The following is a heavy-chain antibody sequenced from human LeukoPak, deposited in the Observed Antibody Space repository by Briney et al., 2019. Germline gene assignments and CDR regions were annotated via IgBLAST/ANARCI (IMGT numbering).Heavy chain of an antibody. D-gene: IGHD3-9*01. V-gene: IGHV3-30*02. CDR2: IRNDGTIK. CDR1: GFTFSTYG. J-gene: IGHJ4*02. Sequence: GGSLRLSCAASGFTFSTYGMHWVRQAPGKGLEWVAFIRNDGTIKYYADSVKGRFTISRDNSKNSLYLQMNSLRAEDTAVYYCARVDDILTGYPYYFDYWGQGTLVTVSS. CDR3: ARVDDILTGYPYYFDY.